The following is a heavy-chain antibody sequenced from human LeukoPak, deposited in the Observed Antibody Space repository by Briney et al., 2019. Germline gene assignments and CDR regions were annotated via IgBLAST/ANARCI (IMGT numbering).Heavy chain of an antibody. J-gene: IGHJ4*02. CDR2: INTNSGGT. CDR3: ARELITMVRGVQAPFGN. CDR1: GYTFTGYY. Sequence: GASVKVSCKASGYTFTGYYMHWVRQAPGQGLEWMGWINTNSGGTNYAQKFQGRATMTRDTSISTAHMELSRLRSDDTAVYYCARELITMVRGVQAPFGNWGQGTLVTVSS. V-gene: IGHV1-2*02. D-gene: IGHD3-10*01.